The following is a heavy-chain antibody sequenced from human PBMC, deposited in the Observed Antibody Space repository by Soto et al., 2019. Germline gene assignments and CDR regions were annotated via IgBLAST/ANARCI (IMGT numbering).Heavy chain of an antibody. CDR2: ITASGIAA. Sequence: VQLLESGGGLVQPGGSLRLSCAASGFTFSTYAMNWVRQAPGKGLEGVAAITASGIAAWYADSVKGRFTISRDNSINTLYLQMNSLRTEDTAVYYCAHPRGYGVFDAIDIWGQGTMVTVSS. J-gene: IGHJ3*02. V-gene: IGHV3-23*01. CDR3: AHPRGYGVFDAIDI. D-gene: IGHD4-17*01. CDR1: GFTFSTYA.